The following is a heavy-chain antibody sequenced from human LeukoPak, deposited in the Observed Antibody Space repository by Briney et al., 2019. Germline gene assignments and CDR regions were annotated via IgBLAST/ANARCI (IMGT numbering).Heavy chain of an antibody. V-gene: IGHV3-13*01. CDR3: ARVRNYSGYYSWYFDL. J-gene: IGHJ2*01. D-gene: IGHD5-12*01. CDR2: IGTAGDT. CDR1: GFTFSSYD. Sequence: GGSLRLSCAASGFTFSSYDMHWVRQATGKGLEWVSAIGTAGDTYYPGSVKGRFTISRENAKNSLYLQMNSLRAGDTAVYYCARVRNYSGYYSWYFDLWGRGTLVTVSS.